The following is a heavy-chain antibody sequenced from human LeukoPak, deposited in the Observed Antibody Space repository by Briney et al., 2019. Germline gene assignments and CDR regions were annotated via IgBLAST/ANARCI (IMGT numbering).Heavy chain of an antibody. V-gene: IGHV3-15*01. CDR2: IKRKSDGGTT. CDR3: TTELDIRPNHY. D-gene: IGHD3-22*01. Sequence: GGSLRLSCAASGLTFSNAWMSWVRQAPGKGLEWVGCIKRKSDGGTTDYAAPVKGRFTISRNDPKNTLYLQMNSLKSEDTAVYYCTTELDIRPNHYWGQGTLVTVSS. J-gene: IGHJ4*02. CDR1: GLTFSNAW.